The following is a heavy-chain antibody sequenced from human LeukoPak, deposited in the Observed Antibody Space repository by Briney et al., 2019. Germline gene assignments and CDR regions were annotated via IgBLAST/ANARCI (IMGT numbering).Heavy chain of an antibody. V-gene: IGHV4-4*07. Sequence: SETLSLTCTVSGGSISSYYWSWIRQPAGKGLEWIGRIYTSGSTNYNPSLKSRVTMSVDTSKNQFSLKLSSVTAADTAVYYCARDNYGYLRAPPTYYYYGMDVWGQGTTVTISS. CDR1: GGSISSYY. J-gene: IGHJ6*02. CDR3: ARDNYGYLRAPPTYYYYGMDV. CDR2: IYTSGST. D-gene: IGHD4-17*01.